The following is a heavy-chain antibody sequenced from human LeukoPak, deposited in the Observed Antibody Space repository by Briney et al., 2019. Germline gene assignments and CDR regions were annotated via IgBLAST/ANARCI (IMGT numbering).Heavy chain of an antibody. CDR1: GFTFSSYE. CDR3: ARIHSGMSCPN. Sequence: GGSLRLSCAASGFTFSSYEMNWVRQAPGKGLEWVSYISSSGSTIYYADSVKGRFTISRDNAKSSLYLQMNSLRAEDTAVYYCARIHSGMSCPNWGQGTLVTVSS. CDR2: ISSSGSTI. V-gene: IGHV3-48*03. J-gene: IGHJ4*02. D-gene: IGHD1-14*01.